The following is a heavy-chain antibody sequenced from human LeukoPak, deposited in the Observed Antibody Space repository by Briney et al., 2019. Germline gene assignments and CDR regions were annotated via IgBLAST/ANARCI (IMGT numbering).Heavy chain of an antibody. J-gene: IGHJ4*02. V-gene: IGHV4-59*12. CDR1: GGSINNYY. CDR3: ARGGVITGTDFDY. D-gene: IGHD1-20*01. Sequence: RTSETLSLTCTVSGGSINNYYWSWIRQPPGKGLEWIGYIYYSGSANYNPSLKSRVTISIDTSKNQFSLKLSSVTAADTAVYYCARGGVITGTDFDYWGQGTLVTVSS. CDR2: IYYSGSA.